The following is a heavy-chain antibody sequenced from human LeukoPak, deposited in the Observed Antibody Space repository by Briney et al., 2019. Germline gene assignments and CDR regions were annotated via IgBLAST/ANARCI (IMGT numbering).Heavy chain of an antibody. CDR2: IFYSGST. CDR1: GGSVSTGTYF. Sequence: SSETLSLTCTVSGGSVSTGTYFWSWIRQPPGKGLEWIGEIFYSGSTNYNPSLKSRVTISVDTSKNQFSLKLNSVTAADVAIYYCAGDYTRYFALWGRGTLVTVSP. V-gene: IGHV4-61*01. D-gene: IGHD2-2*02. J-gene: IGHJ2*01. CDR3: AGDYTRYFAL.